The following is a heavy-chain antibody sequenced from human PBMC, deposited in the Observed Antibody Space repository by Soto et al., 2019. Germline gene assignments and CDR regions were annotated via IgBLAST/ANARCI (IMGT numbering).Heavy chain of an antibody. CDR2: IKQDGSEK. CDR1: GFTFSSYW. J-gene: IGHJ3*02. D-gene: IGHD3-3*01. CDR3: ARAERVLEWLLGDAFDI. V-gene: IGHV3-7*01. Sequence: GGSLRLSCAASGFTFSSYWMSWVRQAPGKGLEWVANIKQDGSEKYYVDSVKGRFTISRDNAKNSLYLQMNSLRAEDTAVYCCARAERVLEWLLGDAFDIWGQGTMVPGSS.